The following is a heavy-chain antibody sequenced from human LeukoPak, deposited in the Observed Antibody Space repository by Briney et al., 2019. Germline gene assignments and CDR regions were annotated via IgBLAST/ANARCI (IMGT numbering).Heavy chain of an antibody. CDR1: GGSFSGYY. CDR3: ARGSGKAARGYYYYMDV. D-gene: IGHD6-6*01. J-gene: IGHJ6*03. CDR2: INHSGST. V-gene: IGHV4-34*01. Sequence: SETLSLTCAVYGGSFSGYYWSWIRQPPGKGLEWIGEINHSGSTNYHPSLKSRVTISVDTSKNQFSLKLSSVTAADTAVYYCARGSGKAARGYYYYMDVWGKGTTVTVSS.